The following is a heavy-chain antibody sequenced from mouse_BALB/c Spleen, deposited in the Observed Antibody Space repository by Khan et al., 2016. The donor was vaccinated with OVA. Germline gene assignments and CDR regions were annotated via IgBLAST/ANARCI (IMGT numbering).Heavy chain of an antibody. CDR3: ARKNYYGYALDY. CDR2: ISYSGST. CDR1: GYSITSNYA. V-gene: IGHV3-2*02. Sequence: EVQLQESGPGLVKPSQSLSLTCTVTGYSITSNYAWNWIRQFPGNKLEWMGYISYSGSTSYNPSLKSRISITRDTSKNQFFLQLNSMTTEDTATYYCARKNYYGYALDYWGQGTSVTVSS. J-gene: IGHJ4*01. D-gene: IGHD1-1*01.